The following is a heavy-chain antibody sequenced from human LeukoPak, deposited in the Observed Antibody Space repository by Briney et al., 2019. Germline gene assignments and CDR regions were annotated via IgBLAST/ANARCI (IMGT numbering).Heavy chain of an antibody. V-gene: IGHV4-39*01. CDR2: IYYSGST. Sequence: PSETLSLTCTVSGGSISSYYWSWVRQPPGKGLEWIGSIYYSGSTYYNPSLKSRVTISVDTSKNQFSLKLSSVTAADTAVYYCARLGDDILTGYYLFDYWGQGTLVTVSS. J-gene: IGHJ4*02. CDR3: ARLGDDILTGYYLFDY. D-gene: IGHD3-9*01. CDR1: GGSISSYY.